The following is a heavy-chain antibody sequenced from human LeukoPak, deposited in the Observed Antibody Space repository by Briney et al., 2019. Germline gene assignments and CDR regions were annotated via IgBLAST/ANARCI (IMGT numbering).Heavy chain of an antibody. J-gene: IGHJ4*02. V-gene: IGHV1-2*02. CDR2: IEPNSGSA. D-gene: IGHD3-22*01. Sequence: RASVKASCRTSGYTFTVKFLHWLRQAPGQGREWMGGIEPNSGSAVYGQNFRGRVTVTRDTSVSTAYMEMSRLRSDDTAVYYCAIENYYDSSGYSKAFDYWGQGTLVTVSS. CDR3: AIENYYDSSGYSKAFDY. CDR1: GYTFTVKF.